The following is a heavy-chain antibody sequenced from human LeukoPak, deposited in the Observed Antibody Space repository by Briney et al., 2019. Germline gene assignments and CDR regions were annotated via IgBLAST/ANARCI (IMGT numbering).Heavy chain of an antibody. CDR1: GGSFSGYY. CDR2: INHSGST. CDR3: ARDQGYSSSSRRSDYYYMDV. D-gene: IGHD6-6*01. V-gene: IGHV4-34*01. Sequence: SSETLSLTCAVYGGSFSGYYWSWIRQPPGKGLEWIGEINHSGSTNYNPSLKSRVTISVDTSKNQFSLKLSSVTAADTAVYYCARDQGYSSSSRRSDYYYMDVWGKGTTVTVSS. J-gene: IGHJ6*03.